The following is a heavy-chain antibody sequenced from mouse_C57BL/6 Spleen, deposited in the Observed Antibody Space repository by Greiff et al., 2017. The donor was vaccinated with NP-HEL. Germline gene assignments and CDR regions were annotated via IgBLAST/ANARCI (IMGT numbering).Heavy chain of an antibody. CDR1: GYTFTSYG. CDR2: IYPRSGNT. D-gene: IGHD2-3*01. J-gene: IGHJ4*01. CDR3: AREYDEAMDY. V-gene: IGHV1-81*01. Sequence: LVESGAELARPGASVKLSCKASGYTFTSYGISWVKQRTGQGLEWIGEIYPRSGNTYYNEKFKGKATLTADKSSSTAYMELRSLTSEDSAVYFCAREYDEAMDYWGQGTSVTVSS.